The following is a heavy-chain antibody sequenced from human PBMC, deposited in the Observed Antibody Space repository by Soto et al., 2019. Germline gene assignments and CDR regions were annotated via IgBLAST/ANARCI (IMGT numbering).Heavy chain of an antibody. CDR2: IYYSGSS. CDR3: ARASYDYAMDV. Sequence: QVQLQESGPGPVKPSQTLSLTCNVSGGSISGGDYYWSWIRQHPGKGLEWSGYIYYSGSSYYNPSLKSRVTISVDTSKNPFSLKVRSVTASDTAVYYCARASYDYAMDVWGQGTTVTVSS. V-gene: IGHV4-31*03. CDR1: GGSISGGDYY. J-gene: IGHJ6*02.